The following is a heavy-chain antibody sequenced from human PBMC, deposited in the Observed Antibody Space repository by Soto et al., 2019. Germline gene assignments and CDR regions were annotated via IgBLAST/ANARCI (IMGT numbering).Heavy chain of an antibody. Sequence: PWGTLRLPCAASGITLSSYWMHWVRPAPGKGQVWVSRINSDGSSTSYADSVKGRFTISRDNAKNTLYLQMISLRAEDTAVYYCARVLDFWSGAPLEFDRWGQGTLVTVSS. V-gene: IGHV3-74*01. CDR1: GITLSSYW. CDR3: ARVLDFWSGAPLEFDR. J-gene: IGHJ5*02. D-gene: IGHD3-3*01. CDR2: INSDGSST.